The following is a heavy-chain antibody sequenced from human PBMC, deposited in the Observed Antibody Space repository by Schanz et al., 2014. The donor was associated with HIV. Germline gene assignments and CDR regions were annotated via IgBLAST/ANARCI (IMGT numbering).Heavy chain of an antibody. CDR3: ARDLGGYNLGVDY. Sequence: QVQLVESGGAVVQPGRSLRLSCAASGFTFSTYAMHWVRQAPGKGLQWLTVMSYDGSRKYSADSVKGRFTISRDNAKNSLYLQMNSLRAEDTAVYYCARDLGGYNLGVDYWGQGTLVTVSS. CDR1: GFTFSTYA. D-gene: IGHD5-12*01. V-gene: IGHV3-30*14. J-gene: IGHJ4*02. CDR2: MSYDGSRK.